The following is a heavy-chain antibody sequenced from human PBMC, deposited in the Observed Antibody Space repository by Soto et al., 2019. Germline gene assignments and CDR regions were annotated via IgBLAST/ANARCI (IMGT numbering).Heavy chain of an antibody. Sequence: ASVKVSCKASGYTFTSYGISWVRQAPGQGLEWMGWISAYNGNTNYAQKLQGRVTMTTDTSTSTAYMELRSLRSDDTAVYYCARVRDSGYDYYYYYYMDVWGKGTTVTVSS. CDR2: ISAYNGNT. D-gene: IGHD5-12*01. CDR1: GYTFTSYG. CDR3: ARVRDSGYDYYYYYYMDV. J-gene: IGHJ6*03. V-gene: IGHV1-18*01.